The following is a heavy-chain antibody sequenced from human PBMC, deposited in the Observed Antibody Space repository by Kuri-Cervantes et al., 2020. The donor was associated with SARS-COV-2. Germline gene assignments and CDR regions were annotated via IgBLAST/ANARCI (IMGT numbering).Heavy chain of an antibody. Sequence: GGSLRLSCSASGFTFSSYAMHWVRQAPGKGLDYVSAISSNGGSTYYADSVKGRFTISRDNSKNTLYLQMSSLRAEDTAVHYCVKAPEGPDDYWGQGTLVTVSS. CDR3: VKAPEGPDDY. CDR1: GFTFSSYA. V-gene: IGHV3-64D*06. J-gene: IGHJ4*02. CDR2: ISSNGGST.